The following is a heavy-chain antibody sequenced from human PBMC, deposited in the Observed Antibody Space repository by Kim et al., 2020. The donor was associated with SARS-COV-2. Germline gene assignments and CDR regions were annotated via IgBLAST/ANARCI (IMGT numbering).Heavy chain of an antibody. D-gene: IGHD6-6*01. J-gene: IGHJ4*02. CDR3: ARGWEYSSSSEY. V-gene: IGHV3-48*03. CDR1: GFTFSSYE. Sequence: GGSLRLSCAASGFTFSSYEFNWVRQAPGKGLEWVSYISSSGRTIYYADSVKGRFTVSRDDAKNSLYLQMNSLRAEETAVYYCARGWEYSSSSEYWGQGTLVTVSS. CDR2: ISSSGRTI.